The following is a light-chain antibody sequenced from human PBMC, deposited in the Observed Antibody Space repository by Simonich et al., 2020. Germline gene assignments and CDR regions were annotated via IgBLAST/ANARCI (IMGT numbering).Light chain of an antibody. Sequence: IVMTQSPDSLAVSLGERXTINCNTSQRLLYSSNNKNYLAWDQQKPGQPPKLLIYWASTRESGVXDRXXGSXXGTXFTXXXSSLQAEDVAVYYCQQYYSTPRTFGQGTKVEIK. J-gene: IGKJ1*01. CDR3: QQYYSTPRT. CDR2: WAS. V-gene: IGKV4-1*01. CDR1: QRLLYSSNNKNY.